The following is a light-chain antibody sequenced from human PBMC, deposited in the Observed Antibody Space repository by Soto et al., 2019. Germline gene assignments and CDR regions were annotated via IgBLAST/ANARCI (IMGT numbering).Light chain of an antibody. CDR1: QSVSSN. Sequence: EIVMTQSPATLSVSPGERATLSCRASQSVSSNLAWYQQKPGQAPRLLIYGASTRATGIPARFSGSGSGTEFTLTISSLQSEDFAVYYCQQYNNWPPLLTFVGGTKVEIK. J-gene: IGKJ4*01. CDR3: QQYNNWPPLLT. V-gene: IGKV3-15*01. CDR2: GAS.